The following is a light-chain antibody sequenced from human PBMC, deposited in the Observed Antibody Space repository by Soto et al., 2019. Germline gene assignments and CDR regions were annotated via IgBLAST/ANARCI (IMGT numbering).Light chain of an antibody. CDR1: QSVTSSY. J-gene: IGKJ1*01. Sequence: IVLTPSPGTLSLSPGERATLSCRASQSVTSSYLAWYQQKPGQAPRLLIYGASSRATGIPARFSGSGSGTDFTLTISSLQPEDFALYYCQHDYNLPWTFGQGTKVDIK. CDR3: QHDYNLPWT. V-gene: IGKV3D-7*01. CDR2: GAS.